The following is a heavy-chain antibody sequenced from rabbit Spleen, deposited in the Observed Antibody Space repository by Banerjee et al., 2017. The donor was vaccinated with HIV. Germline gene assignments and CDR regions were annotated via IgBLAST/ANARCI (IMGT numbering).Heavy chain of an antibody. CDR1: GFSFSSSYW. J-gene: IGHJ4*01. D-gene: IGHD2-1*01. CDR2: ISTGIFGST. V-gene: IGHV1S45*01. CDR3: ARGFYTYDDYADFYGYYFNL. Sequence: QEQLEESGGDLVKPEGSLTLTCTASGFSFSSSYWICWVRQAPGKGLEWIACISTGIFGSTYYASWAKGRFTISKTSSTTVTLQMTSLTAADTATYFCARGFYTYDDYADFYGYYFNLWGPGTLVTVS.